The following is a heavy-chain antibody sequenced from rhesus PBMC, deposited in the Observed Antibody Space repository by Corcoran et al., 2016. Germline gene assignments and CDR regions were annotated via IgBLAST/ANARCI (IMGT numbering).Heavy chain of an antibody. CDR3: ASYYGLDS. CDR2: TSVSSGST. J-gene: IGHJ6*01. Sequence: QVQLQESGPGLVKPSETLSLTCAVSGGSVSSSNWWSWIRQPPGKGLEWIGYTSVSSGSTSYNPSLKSRFSISTDTSKNQFSLKLSSVTAADTAVYYCASYYGLDSWGQGVVVTVSS. CDR1: GGSVSSSNW. V-gene: IGHV4-65*01.